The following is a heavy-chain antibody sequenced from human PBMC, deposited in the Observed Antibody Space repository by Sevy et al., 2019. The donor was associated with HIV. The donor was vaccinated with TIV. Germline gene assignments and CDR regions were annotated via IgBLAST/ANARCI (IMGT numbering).Heavy chain of an antibody. CDR3: AEGRAAVGRKYFDY. Sequence: SETLSLTCTVSGDSISSSDYYWGWIRQPPGKELEWIVSIYFTGSTYYNPSLKGQVTISVDTSKNQFSLNLSSVTAADTAVYDCAEGRAAVGRKYFDYWGRGTLVTVSS. V-gene: IGHV4-39*01. D-gene: IGHD6-13*01. CDR1: GDSISSSDYY. CDR2: IYFTGST. J-gene: IGHJ4*02.